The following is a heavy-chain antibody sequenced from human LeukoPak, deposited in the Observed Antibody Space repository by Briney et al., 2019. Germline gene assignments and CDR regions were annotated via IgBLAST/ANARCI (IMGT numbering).Heavy chain of an antibody. J-gene: IGHJ6*03. D-gene: IGHD5-18*01. V-gene: IGHV4-4*09. CDR2: VYTSGST. CDR1: GSSISSYY. Sequence: SETLSLTCTVSGSSISSYYWSWIRQPPGKGLEWIGYVYTSGSTNYNPSLKSRVTISVDTSKNQFSLKLSSVTAADTAVYYCARRGYRDYYYMDVWGKGTTVTVSS. CDR3: ARRGYRDYYYMDV.